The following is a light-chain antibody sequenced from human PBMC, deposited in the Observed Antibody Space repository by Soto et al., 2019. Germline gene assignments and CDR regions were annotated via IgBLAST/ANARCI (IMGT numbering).Light chain of an antibody. CDR1: QSLSSY. J-gene: IGKJ5*01. V-gene: IGKV3-20*01. Sequence: SPGTLSLSPGERATLSCRASQSLSSYLAWYQQKPGQAPRLLIYGASSRATGIPDRFSGSGSGTDFTLTISRLEPEDFAVYYCQQYGSSPRYTFGQGTRLEIK. CDR2: GAS. CDR3: QQYGSSPRYT.